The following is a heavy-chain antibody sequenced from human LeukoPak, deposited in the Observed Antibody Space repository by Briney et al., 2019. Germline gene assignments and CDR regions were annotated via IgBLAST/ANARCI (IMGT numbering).Heavy chain of an antibody. Sequence: GGSLRLSCAASGFTFSSYSMNWVRQAPGKGLEWVSSISSSSSYIYYADSVKGRFTISRDNAKNSLYLQMNSLRAEDTAVYYCAREYCSGGSCYSGYFDYWGQGTLVTVSS. D-gene: IGHD2-15*01. V-gene: IGHV3-21*01. CDR3: AREYCSGGSCYSGYFDY. CDR1: GFTFSSYS. CDR2: ISSSSSYI. J-gene: IGHJ4*02.